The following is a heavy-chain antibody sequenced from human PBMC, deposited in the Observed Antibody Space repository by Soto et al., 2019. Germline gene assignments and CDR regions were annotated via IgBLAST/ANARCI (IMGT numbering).Heavy chain of an antibody. CDR1: GFSLSTSGVG. D-gene: IGHD7-27*01. V-gene: IGHV2-5*02. CDR3: ANSLINWGDAFDI. Sequence: QSTLKESGPALVKPTQTLTLTCTFSGFSLSTSGVGVGWIRQPPGKALEWLALLYWDDDTRFRPSLKSRLTITKDTSKNQVVLKMTTMDTVDTVTYYCANSLINWGDAFDIWGQGAMVTVSS. CDR2: LYWDDDT. J-gene: IGHJ3*02.